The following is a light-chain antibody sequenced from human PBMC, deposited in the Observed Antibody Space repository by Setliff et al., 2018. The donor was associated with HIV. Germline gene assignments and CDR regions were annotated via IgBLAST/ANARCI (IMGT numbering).Light chain of an antibody. V-gene: IGLV2-14*03. CDR3: SSYTRSSTYV. J-gene: IGLJ1*01. CDR2: DVS. Sequence: QSVLTQPASVSGSPGQTTTISCTGTSRDVGTSNYVSWYQQHPGKAPKLSIYDVSKRPSGVSNRFSGSESGNTASLTISGLQAEDDADYYCSSYTRSSTYVFGTGTKVTVL. CDR1: SRDVGTSNY.